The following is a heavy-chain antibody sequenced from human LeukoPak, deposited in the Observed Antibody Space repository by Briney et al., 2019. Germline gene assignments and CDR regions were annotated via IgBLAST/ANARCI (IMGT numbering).Heavy chain of an antibody. CDR1: GYSINNGYY. D-gene: IGHD5-18*01. J-gene: IGHJ4*02. Sequence: KPSETLSLTCTVSGYSINNGYYWTWIRQPPGKGLEWIGEINHSGSTNYNPSLKSRVTISVDTSKNQFSLKLSSVTAADTAVYYCARQGDTAMVRIDYWGQGTLVTVSS. CDR3: ARQGDTAMVRIDY. CDR2: INHSGST. V-gene: IGHV4-34*01.